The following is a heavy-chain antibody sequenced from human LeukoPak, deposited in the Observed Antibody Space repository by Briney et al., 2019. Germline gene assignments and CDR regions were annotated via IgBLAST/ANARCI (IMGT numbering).Heavy chain of an antibody. Sequence: PSETLSLTCTVSGGSISSYYWSWIRQPPGKGLEWIGYIYYSGSTNYNPSLKGRVTISVDTSKNQFSLKLSSVTAADTAVYYCAEGIYDSSGYYYRYWGQGTLVTVSS. V-gene: IGHV4-59*01. D-gene: IGHD3-22*01. J-gene: IGHJ4*02. CDR2: IYYSGST. CDR1: GGSISSYY. CDR3: AEGIYDSSGYYYRY.